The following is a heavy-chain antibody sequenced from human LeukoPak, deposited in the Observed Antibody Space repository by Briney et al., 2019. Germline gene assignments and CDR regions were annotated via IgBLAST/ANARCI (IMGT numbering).Heavy chain of an antibody. CDR3: ARDDGILRFDP. J-gene: IGHJ5*02. D-gene: IGHD1-14*01. V-gene: IGHV3-7*01. CDR2: IKQDGSEK. Sequence: GGSLRLSCAASGFTFSNYFMSWVRQAPGKGLEWVANIKQDGSEKYYVDSAKGRFTISRDNAKNSLYLQMNSLRAEDTAVYYCARDDGILRFDPWGQGTLVTVSS. CDR1: GFTFSNYF.